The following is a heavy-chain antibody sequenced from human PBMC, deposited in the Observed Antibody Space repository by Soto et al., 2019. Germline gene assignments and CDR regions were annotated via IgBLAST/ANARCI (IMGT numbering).Heavy chain of an antibody. CDR2: IYFTGNT. V-gene: IGHV4-39*01. J-gene: IGHJ5*02. CDR1: GGSITSSSHF. Sequence: TLSLTCSASGGSITSSSHFWGWVRQPPGKGLEWIGTIYFTGNTYYTPSLKSRLTMSIDTSKNEFSLRLNSVTAADTAVYYCAGQTFTIAAASYGRSNWFDPWGPGTLVTVSS. CDR3: AGQTFTIAAASYGRSNWFDP. D-gene: IGHD6-25*01.